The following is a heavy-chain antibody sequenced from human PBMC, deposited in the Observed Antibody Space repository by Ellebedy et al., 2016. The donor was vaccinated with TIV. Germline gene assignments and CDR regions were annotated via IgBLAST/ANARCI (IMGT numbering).Heavy chain of an antibody. CDR1: GGSINSSYY. Sequence: MPGGSLRLSCTVSGGSINSSYYWGWIRQPPGMGLEWIGTFYSSGITYYNSSLKSRGTMSVHTSKNQFFLRLTSVTATDTAVYYCATSPAMATRIDHWGRGTLVTVSS. D-gene: IGHD5-24*01. V-gene: IGHV4-39*01. CDR3: ATSPAMATRIDH. J-gene: IGHJ5*02. CDR2: FYSSGIT.